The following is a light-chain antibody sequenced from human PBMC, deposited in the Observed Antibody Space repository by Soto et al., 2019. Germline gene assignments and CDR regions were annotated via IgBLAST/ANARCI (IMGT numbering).Light chain of an antibody. Sequence: EVVMTQSPASLACSPGETVTLSCRASQSLSGNLAWYQQKPGQAPRLLIFSASTRATGVPARFSGGGSGAEFTLTISGLQSEDFAFYYCQQYNDWPRTFGQGTKVDIK. V-gene: IGKV3-15*01. CDR3: QQYNDWPRT. J-gene: IGKJ1*01. CDR2: SAS. CDR1: QSLSGN.